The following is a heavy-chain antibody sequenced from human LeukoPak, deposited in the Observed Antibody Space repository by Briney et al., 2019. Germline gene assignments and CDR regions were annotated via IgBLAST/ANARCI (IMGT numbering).Heavy chain of an antibody. CDR3: ATPGSS. D-gene: IGHD6-13*01. Sequence: GGSLRLSCTASGFSFRSYAMHWVRQAPGKGLKYVSAISRSGNTTYYADSVKGRFIVSRDNSKKTLFLQMSDLRPEDTAVYYCATPGSSWGQGSPVIVSS. J-gene: IGHJ4*02. V-gene: IGHV3-64*02. CDR1: GFSFRSYA. CDR2: ISRSGNTT.